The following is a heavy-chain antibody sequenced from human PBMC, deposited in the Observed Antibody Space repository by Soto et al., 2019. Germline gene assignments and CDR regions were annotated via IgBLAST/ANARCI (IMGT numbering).Heavy chain of an antibody. CDR2: ISAGGSST. J-gene: IGHJ4*02. V-gene: IGHV3-23*01. CDR3: AKEGALGLYYFDY. Sequence: PGGALRLSCAASGFTFSRYVMSWVRQAPGKGLEWVSTISAGGSSTYYADSVKGRFTISRDNSKNTLYLQMNSLRPEDTAVYYSAKEGALGLYYFDYWGQGTLVTVSS. D-gene: IGHD3-10*01. CDR1: GFTFSRYV.